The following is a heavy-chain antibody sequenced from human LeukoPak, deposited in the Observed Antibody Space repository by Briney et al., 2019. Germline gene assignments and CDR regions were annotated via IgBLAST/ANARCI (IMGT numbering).Heavy chain of an antibody. J-gene: IGHJ4*02. V-gene: IGHV4-59*01. CDR1: GGSFSGYY. CDR3: ARDRAVAGIDY. D-gene: IGHD6-19*01. CDR2: IYYSGST. Sequence: SETLSLTCAVYGGSFSGYYWSWIRQPPGKGLEWIGYIYYSGSTNYNPSLKSRVTISVDTSKNQFSLKLSSVTAADTAVYYCARDRAVAGIDYWGQGTLVTVSS.